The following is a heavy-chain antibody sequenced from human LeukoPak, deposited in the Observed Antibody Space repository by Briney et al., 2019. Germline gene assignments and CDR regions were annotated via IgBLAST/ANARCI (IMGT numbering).Heavy chain of an antibody. D-gene: IGHD5-12*01. J-gene: IGHJ3*02. CDR3: ARDTSSYGLDDAFDI. CDR1: GFTFSDYY. Sequence: AGGSLRLSCAASGFTFSDYYMSWIRHAPGKGLEWVSSISSSSSYIYYADSVKGRFTISRDNAKNSLYLQMNSLRAEDTAVYYCARDTSSYGLDDAFDIWGQGTMVTVSS. CDR2: ISSSSSYI. V-gene: IGHV3-11*06.